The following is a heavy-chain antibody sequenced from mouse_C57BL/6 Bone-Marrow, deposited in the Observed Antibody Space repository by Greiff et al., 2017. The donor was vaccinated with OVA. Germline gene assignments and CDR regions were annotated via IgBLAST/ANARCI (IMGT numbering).Heavy chain of an antibody. CDR1: GYSITSGYD. Sequence: EVQLKESGPGMVKPSQSLSLTCTVTGYSITSGYDWHWIRHFPGNKLEWMGYISYSGSTNYNPSLKSRISITHDTSKNHFFLKLNSVTTEDTATYYCAREGDYDGWYFDVWGTGTTVTVSS. J-gene: IGHJ1*03. D-gene: IGHD2-4*01. CDR2: ISYSGST. V-gene: IGHV3-1*01. CDR3: AREGDYDGWYFDV.